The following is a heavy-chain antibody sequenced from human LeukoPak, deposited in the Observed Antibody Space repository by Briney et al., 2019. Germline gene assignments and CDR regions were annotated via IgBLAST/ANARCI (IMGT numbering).Heavy chain of an antibody. CDR1: GFTFSSYW. Sequence: GGSLRLSCAASGFTFSSYWMHWVRQAPGKGLVWVSRINSDGRSTSYADSGKGRFTISRDNAKNTLYLQMNSLRAEDTAVYYCARGAMVRGVKTFDYWGQGTLVTVSS. CDR2: INSDGRST. D-gene: IGHD3-10*01. V-gene: IGHV3-74*01. J-gene: IGHJ4*02. CDR3: ARGAMVRGVKTFDY.